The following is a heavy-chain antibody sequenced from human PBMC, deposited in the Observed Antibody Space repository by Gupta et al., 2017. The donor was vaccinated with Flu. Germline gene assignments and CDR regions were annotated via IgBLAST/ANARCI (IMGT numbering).Heavy chain of an antibody. CDR1: GGSISSSSYY. CDR2: IYYSGST. CDR3: ARRVRGIAARWGWFDP. V-gene: IGHV4-39*01. Sequence: QLQLQESGPGLVKPSETLSLTCTVSGGSISSSSYYWGWIRQPPGKGLEWIGSIYYSGSTYYNPSLKSRVTISVDTSKNQFSLKLSSVTAADTAVYYCARRVRGIAARWGWFDPWGQGTLVTVSS. J-gene: IGHJ5*02. D-gene: IGHD6-6*01.